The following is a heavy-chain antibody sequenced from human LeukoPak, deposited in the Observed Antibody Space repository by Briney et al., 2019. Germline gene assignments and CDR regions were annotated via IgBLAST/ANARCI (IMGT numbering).Heavy chain of an antibody. CDR2: INPNSGGT. CDR1: GYTFTGYY. V-gene: IGHV1-2*02. D-gene: IGHD3-16*01. CDR3: ARVPIKGHVWGSPTLIDY. Sequence: ASVKVSCKASGYTFTGYYMHWVRQAPGQGREWMGWINPNSGGTNYAQKFRGRVTMTRDTSISTAYMELSRLRSDDTAVYYCARVPIKGHVWGSPTLIDYWGQGTLVTVSS. J-gene: IGHJ4*02.